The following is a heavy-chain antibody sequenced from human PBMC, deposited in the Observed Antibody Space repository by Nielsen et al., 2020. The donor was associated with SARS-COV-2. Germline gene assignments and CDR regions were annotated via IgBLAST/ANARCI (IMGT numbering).Heavy chain of an antibody. J-gene: IGHJ4*02. CDR1: GFSFDDDG. V-gene: IGHV3-20*04. CDR3: ARVGFYGDPEYLDY. Sequence: GESLKISCAASGFSFDDDGMSWVRQVPGRGLEWVSGINWNGGRTGYADSVRGRFTISRDNAQSSLYLQMNSLRVEDTAVYYCARVGFYGDPEYLDYWGPGTLVTVSS. D-gene: IGHD4-17*01. CDR2: INWNGGRT.